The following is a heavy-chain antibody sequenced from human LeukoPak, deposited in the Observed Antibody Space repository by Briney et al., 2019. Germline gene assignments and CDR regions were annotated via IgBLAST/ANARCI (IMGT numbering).Heavy chain of an antibody. CDR3: ARWVQVARYYYMDV. CDR2: INHSGST. V-gene: IGHV4-34*01. Sequence: SETLSLTCAVYGGSFSGYYWSWIRQPPGKGLEWIGEINHSGSTNYNPSLKSRVTISVDTSKNQFSLKLSSVTAADTAVYYCARWVQVARYYYMDVWGKGTTVTVSS. D-gene: IGHD2-8*02. CDR1: GGSFSGYY. J-gene: IGHJ6*03.